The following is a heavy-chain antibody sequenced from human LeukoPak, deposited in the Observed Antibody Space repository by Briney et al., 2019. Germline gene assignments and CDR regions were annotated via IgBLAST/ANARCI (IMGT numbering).Heavy chain of an antibody. J-gene: IGHJ6*02. V-gene: IGHV4-59*01. Sequence: SETLSLTCTVSGGSISSYYWSWIRQPPGKGLEWIGYIYYSGSTNYNPSLKSRVTISVDTSKNQFSLKLSSVTAADTAVYYCVRGRDGYNFGYYYYGMDVWGQGTTVTVSS. CDR2: IYYSGST. D-gene: IGHD5-24*01. CDR1: GGSISSYY. CDR3: VRGRDGYNFGYYYYGMDV.